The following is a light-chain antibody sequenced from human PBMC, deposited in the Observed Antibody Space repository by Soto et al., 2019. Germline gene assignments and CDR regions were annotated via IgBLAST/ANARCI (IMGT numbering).Light chain of an antibody. V-gene: IGKV3-20*01. CDR3: QQYGSSPT. CDR1: QSVDNY. Sequence: EIVLTQSPATLSLSPGERATLSCRASQSVDNYLDWYQQKPGQAPRLLIYGASSRATGIPDRFSGSGSGTDFTLTISILEPEDFAVYYCQQYGSSPTFGQGTRLEIK. J-gene: IGKJ5*01. CDR2: GAS.